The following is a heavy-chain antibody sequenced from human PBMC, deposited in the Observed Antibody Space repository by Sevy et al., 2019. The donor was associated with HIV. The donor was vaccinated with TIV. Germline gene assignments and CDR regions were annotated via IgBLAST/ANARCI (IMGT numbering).Heavy chain of an antibody. V-gene: IGHV3-21*01. D-gene: IGHD2-21*01. CDR2: ISSTNNYI. CDR1: GFTLSSYS. J-gene: IGHJ6*02. Sequence: GGSLRLSCAASGFTLSSYSMNWVRQAPGKGLEWVSSISSTNNYIYYADSVKGRFTISRDNAKKSVYLQMNNLRAEDTALYYCTRRMGGDRDYYYYGMDVWGQGTTVTVSS. CDR3: TRRMGGDRDYYYYGMDV.